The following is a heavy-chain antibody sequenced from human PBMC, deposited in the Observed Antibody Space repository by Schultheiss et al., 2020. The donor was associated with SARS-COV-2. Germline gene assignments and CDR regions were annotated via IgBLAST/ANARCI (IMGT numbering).Heavy chain of an antibody. CDR2: MSGTAAGGST. V-gene: IGHV3-23*01. CDR3: ARGGGGFDY. CDR1: GFTFTSYS. D-gene: IGHD3-16*01. J-gene: IGHJ4*02. Sequence: GGSLRLSCAASGFTFTSYSMSWVRQAPGMRLEWVATMSGTAAGGSTYYADSVKGRFTISRDNSKNTLYLQMNSLRAEDTAVYYCARGGGGFDYWGQGTLVTVSS.